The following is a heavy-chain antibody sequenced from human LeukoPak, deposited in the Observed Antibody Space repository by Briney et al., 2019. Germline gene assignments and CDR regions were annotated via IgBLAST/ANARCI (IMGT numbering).Heavy chain of an antibody. CDR3: ARDLPPAPWNGMDV. D-gene: IGHD2-2*01. J-gene: IGHJ6*02. CDR1: GLTVSSNY. CDR2: IFSSGNT. V-gene: IGHV3-53*01. Sequence: GGSLRLSCAASGLTVSSNYMSWVRQAPGKGLEWVSVIFSSGNTYYADSVKGRFTISRDNSKNTLYLQMNSLRPEDTAVYYCARDLPPAPWNGMDVWGQGTTVTVSS.